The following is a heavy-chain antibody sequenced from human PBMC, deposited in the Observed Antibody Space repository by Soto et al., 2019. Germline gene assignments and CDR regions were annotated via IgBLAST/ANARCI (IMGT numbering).Heavy chain of an antibody. D-gene: IGHD3-10*01. CDR2: FDPEDGET. CDR3: ATGASWTTMVRGVGFDY. J-gene: IGHJ4*02. V-gene: IGHV1-24*01. CDR1: GYTLTELS. Sequence: ASVKVSCKVSGYTLTELSMHWVRQAPGKGLEWMGGFDPEDGETIYAQKFQGRVTMTEDTSTDTAYMELSSLRSEDTAVYYCATGASWTTMVRGVGFDYWGQGTLVTVSS.